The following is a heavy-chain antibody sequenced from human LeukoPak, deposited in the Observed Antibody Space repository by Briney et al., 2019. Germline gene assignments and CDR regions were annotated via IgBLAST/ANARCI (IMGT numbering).Heavy chain of an antibody. D-gene: IGHD4-17*01. CDR1: GFTFSSYG. CDR3: ARDENDYDPVGGDY. CDR2: IWYDGSNK. V-gene: IGHV3-33*01. Sequence: GGSLRLPCAASGFTFSSYGMHWVRQAPGKGLEWVAVIWYDGSNKYYADSVKGRFTISRDNSKNTLYLQMNSLRAEDTAVYYCARDENDYDPVGGDYWGQGTLVTVSS. J-gene: IGHJ4*02.